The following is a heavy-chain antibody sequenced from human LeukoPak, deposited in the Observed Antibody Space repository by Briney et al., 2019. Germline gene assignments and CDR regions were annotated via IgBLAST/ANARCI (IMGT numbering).Heavy chain of an antibody. D-gene: IGHD1-26*01. CDR3: AKDSSGSYPRGYFDY. V-gene: IGHV3-23*01. Sequence: SGGSLRLSCAASGFTFSSYAMSWVRQAPGKGLEWVSGISGTGGNADHADSVKGRFTISRDNSKNTLYLQMNSLRAEDTAVYYCAKDSSGSYPRGYFDYWGQGTLVTVSS. J-gene: IGHJ4*02. CDR2: ISGTGGNA. CDR1: GFTFSSYA.